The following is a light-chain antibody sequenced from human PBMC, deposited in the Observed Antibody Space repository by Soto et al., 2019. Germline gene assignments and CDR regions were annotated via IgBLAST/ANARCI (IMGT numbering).Light chain of an antibody. CDR2: GAS. CDR3: QQYSSSPPLT. V-gene: IGKV3-20*01. CDR1: QSVSSSY. J-gene: IGKJ4*01. Sequence: EIVLTQSPGTLSLSPGERATLSCRARQSVSSSYLAWYQQRPGQAPRLLTYGASNRATGIPDRFSGSGSGTDFTLTISRLEPEDFAVYYCQQYSSSPPLTVGAGTKVDIK.